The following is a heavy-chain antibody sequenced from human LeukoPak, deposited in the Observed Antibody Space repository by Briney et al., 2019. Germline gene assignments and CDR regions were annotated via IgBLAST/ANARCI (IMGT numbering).Heavy chain of an antibody. D-gene: IGHD6-19*01. V-gene: IGHV3-11*01. CDR2: ISSSGSTI. Sequence: GGSLRLSCAASGFTFSDYYMSWIRQAPGKGLEWGSYISSSGSTIYYADSLKGRFTISRDNAKNSLYLQMNSLRAEDTAVYYCAREAAVVAGRSYYYYYMDVWGKGTTVTISS. CDR3: AREAAVVAGRSYYYYYMDV. CDR1: GFTFSDYY. J-gene: IGHJ6*03.